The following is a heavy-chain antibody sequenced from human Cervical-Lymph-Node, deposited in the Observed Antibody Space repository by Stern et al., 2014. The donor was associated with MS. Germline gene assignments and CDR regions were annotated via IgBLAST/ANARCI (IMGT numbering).Heavy chain of an antibody. Sequence: QVQLQESGPGLVKTSETLSLSCTVSGVSISSSDYHWGWIRQPPGKGLEWIGSFSYSGDTYYNPSLKSRVTISVDTSKTKFSLKLPPVTAADTAVYYCANSYYYDSSGYGHARFDYWGQGTLVTVSS. CDR3: ANSYYYDSSGYGHARFDY. V-gene: IGHV4-39*01. J-gene: IGHJ4*02. CDR2: FSYSGDT. CDR1: GVSISSSDYH. D-gene: IGHD3-22*01.